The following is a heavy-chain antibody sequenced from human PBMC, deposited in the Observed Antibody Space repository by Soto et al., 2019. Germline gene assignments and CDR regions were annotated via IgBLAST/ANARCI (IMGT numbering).Heavy chain of an antibody. CDR3: ASDGVPYYDSSGYKY. Sequence: QVQLVQSGAEVKKPGSSVKVSCKASGGTFSSYGISWVRQAPGQGLEWMGGIIPIFGTANYAQKFQGRVTITADESTSTAYMELSSLRSEDTAMYYCASDGVPYYDSSGYKYWGQGTLVTVSS. CDR2: IIPIFGTA. D-gene: IGHD3-22*01. V-gene: IGHV1-69*12. CDR1: GGTFSSYG. J-gene: IGHJ4*02.